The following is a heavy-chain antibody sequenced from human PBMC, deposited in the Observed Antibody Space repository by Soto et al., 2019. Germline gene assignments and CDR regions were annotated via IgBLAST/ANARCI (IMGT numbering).Heavy chain of an antibody. J-gene: IGHJ4*02. CDR1: GGTFSSYA. Sequence: ASVKVSCKASGGTFSSYAISWVRQAPGQGLEWMGGINPSNGTAKYSQKFQGRVTITRDTSASTAYMELSSLRSEDTAVYYCARDHSYSDLRLRERAPTGYWGQGTLVTVSS. CDR3: ARDHSYSDLRLRERAPTGY. CDR2: INPSNGTA. V-gene: IGHV1-69*05. D-gene: IGHD5-12*01.